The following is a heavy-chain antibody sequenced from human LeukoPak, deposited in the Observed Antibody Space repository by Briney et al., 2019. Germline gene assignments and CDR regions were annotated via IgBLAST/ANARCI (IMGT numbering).Heavy chain of an antibody. D-gene: IGHD7-27*01. V-gene: IGHV3-74*01. CDR3: ARDVGT. J-gene: IGHJ5*02. CDR2: ISNDESTI. CDR1: GFSFSSYW. Sequence: GGSLRLSCAASGFSFSSYWMHWVRQAPGKGPVWVSLISNDESTIIYADSVKGRFTISRDNAKNTLYLQMSSLRAEDTAVFYCARDVGTWGQGTLVTVSS.